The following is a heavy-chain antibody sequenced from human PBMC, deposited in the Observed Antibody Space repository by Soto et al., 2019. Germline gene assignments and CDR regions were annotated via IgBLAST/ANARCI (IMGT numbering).Heavy chain of an antibody. CDR2: ISAYSGKT. Sequence: QVQLVQSGGEVKKPGASVKVSCKTSGYTFTTYGISWVRQAPGQGLEWVGWISAYSGKTHYAQKFQGKVTMTTDTSTTTAYLELRSLRSDDTALYYCARDPYLGDHQYWGQGTLVTVSS. V-gene: IGHV1-18*01. CDR1: GYTFTTYG. J-gene: IGHJ4*02. CDR3: ARDPYLGDHQY. D-gene: IGHD3-16*01.